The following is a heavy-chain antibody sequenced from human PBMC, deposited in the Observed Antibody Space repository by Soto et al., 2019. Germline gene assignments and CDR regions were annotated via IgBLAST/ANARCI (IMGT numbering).Heavy chain of an antibody. J-gene: IGHJ4*02. CDR3: ARTHGDYTAFDY. CDR1: GGSISSYY. D-gene: IGHD4-17*01. Sequence: SETLSLTCTVSGGSISSYYWSWIRQPPGKGLEWIGYIYYSGSTNYNPPLKSRVTISVDTSKNQFSLKLSSVTAADTAVYYCARTHGDYTAFDYWGQGTLVTVSS. CDR2: IYYSGST. V-gene: IGHV4-59*01.